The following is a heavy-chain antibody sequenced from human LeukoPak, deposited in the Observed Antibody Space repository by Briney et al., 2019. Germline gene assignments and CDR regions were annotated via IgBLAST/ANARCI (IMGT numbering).Heavy chain of an antibody. D-gene: IGHD2/OR15-2a*01. CDR3: ARGIERYYPFDY. CDR2: IYYSGST. V-gene: IGHV4-39*07. J-gene: IGHJ4*02. CDR1: GGSISSSSYY. Sequence: SETLSLTCTVSGGSISSSSYYWGWIRQPPGKGLEWIGSIYYSGSTYYNPSLKSRVTISVDTSKNQFSLKLSSVTAADTAVYYCARGIERYYPFDYWGQGTLVTVSS.